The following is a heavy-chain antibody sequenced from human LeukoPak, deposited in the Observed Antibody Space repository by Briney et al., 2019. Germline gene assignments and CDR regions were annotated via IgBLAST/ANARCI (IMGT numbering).Heavy chain of an antibody. V-gene: IGHV3-48*04. CDR1: GFTFSSYS. CDR3: ARVPLCCSGGSCSRTGIRYYFDY. Sequence: GGSLRLSCAASGFTFSSYSMNWVRQAPGKGREWVSYISSSSSTIYYADSVKGRFTISRDNAKNSLYLQMNSLRAEDTAVYYCARVPLCCSGGSCSRTGIRYYFDYWGQGTLVTVSS. D-gene: IGHD2-15*01. J-gene: IGHJ4*02. CDR2: ISSSSSTI.